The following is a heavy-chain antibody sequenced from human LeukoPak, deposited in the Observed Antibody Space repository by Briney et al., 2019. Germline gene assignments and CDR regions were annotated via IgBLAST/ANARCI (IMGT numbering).Heavy chain of an antibody. Sequence: ASVKVSCKASGYTFTSYGISWVRQAPGQGLEWVGWISAYNGNTNYAQKLQGRVTMTTDTSTSTAYMELRSLRSDDTAVYYCARLPVPRNAYGDYYFDYWGQGTLVTVSS. CDR3: ARLPVPRNAYGDYYFDY. CDR2: ISAYNGNT. J-gene: IGHJ4*02. D-gene: IGHD4-17*01. CDR1: GYTFTSYG. V-gene: IGHV1-18*01.